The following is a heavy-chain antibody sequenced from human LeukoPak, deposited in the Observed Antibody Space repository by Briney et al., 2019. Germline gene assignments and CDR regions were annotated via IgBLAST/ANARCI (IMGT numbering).Heavy chain of an antibody. CDR1: GDSINSLDL. V-gene: IGHV4-4*02. CDR2: MDLSGTT. Sequence: SGTLSLTCTVSGDSINSLDLWSWVRQPPGKGLEWIGEMDLSGTTHSNPSVKSRVTISIDKSKNQFFLNLSSVTAADTAVYYCAGLVGRYSSGLYYYYFDYWGQGTLVTVSS. D-gene: IGHD3-22*01. J-gene: IGHJ4*02. CDR3: AGLVGRYSSGLYYYYFDY.